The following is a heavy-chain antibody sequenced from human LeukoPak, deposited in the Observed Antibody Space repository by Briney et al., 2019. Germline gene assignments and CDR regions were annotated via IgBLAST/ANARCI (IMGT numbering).Heavy chain of an antibody. Sequence: PGGSLRLSCVTSGFIFSKHGMHWVRQAPGKGLEWVAFIEYDGSREYVDSVKGRFTVSRDNSENTLYLQMNSLRAEDTAVYYCARDINYYDSSGYYKDYWGQGTLVTVSS. CDR3: ARDINYYDSSGYYKDY. V-gene: IGHV3-30*02. CDR1: GFIFSKHG. J-gene: IGHJ4*02. D-gene: IGHD3-22*01. CDR2: IEYDGSRE.